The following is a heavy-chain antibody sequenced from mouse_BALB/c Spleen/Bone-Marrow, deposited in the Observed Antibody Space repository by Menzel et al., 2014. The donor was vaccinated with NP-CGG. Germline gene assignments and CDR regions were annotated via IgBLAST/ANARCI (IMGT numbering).Heavy chain of an antibody. CDR3: ARGYQRILAY. CDR2: INPSTGYT. J-gene: IGHJ3*01. CDR1: GYTFTNYW. V-gene: IGHV1-7*01. Sequence: GAELAKPGASVKMSCKASGYTFTNYWMHWVKQRPGQGLEWIGYINPSTGYTEYNQKFKDKATLTADKSSSTAYMQLSSLTSEDSAVYYCARGYQRILAYWGQGTLVTVSA.